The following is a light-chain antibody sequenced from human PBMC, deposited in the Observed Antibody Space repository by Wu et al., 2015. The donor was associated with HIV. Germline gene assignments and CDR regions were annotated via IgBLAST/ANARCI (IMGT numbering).Light chain of an antibody. CDR1: QNVNNY. J-gene: IGKJ1*01. Sequence: DIQMTQSPSSLSASVGDRVTITCRASQNVNNYLNWYQQKPGKAPKLLIYAASSVQTGVPLRFSGSGSGTDFTLTISSLQPEDVATYYCQKYNTAPWTFGQGTKVEMK. CDR2: AAS. CDR3: QKYNTAPWT. V-gene: IGKV1-39*01.